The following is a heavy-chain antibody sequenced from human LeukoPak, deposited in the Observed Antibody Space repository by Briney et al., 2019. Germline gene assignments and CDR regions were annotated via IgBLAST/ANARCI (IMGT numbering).Heavy chain of an antibody. CDR3: ASSYGSGSYYYYYYYGMDV. J-gene: IGHJ6*04. Sequence: PGRSLRLSCAASGFTFSSYAMHWVRQAPGKGLEWVAVISYDGSNKYYADSVKGRFTISRDNSKNTLYLQMNSLRAEDTAVYYCASSYGSGSYYYYYYYGMDVWGKGTTVTVSS. CDR1: GFTFSSYA. D-gene: IGHD3-10*01. CDR2: ISYDGSNK. V-gene: IGHV3-30*04.